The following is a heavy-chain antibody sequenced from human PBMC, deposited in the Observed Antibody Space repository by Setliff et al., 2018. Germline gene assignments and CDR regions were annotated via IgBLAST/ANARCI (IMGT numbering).Heavy chain of an antibody. D-gene: IGHD3-22*01. CDR2: VYYSGNT. CDR3: ARYDSSGYSENYYFDY. CDR1: GGSICTTDYY. Sequence: NPSETLSLTCTVSGGSICTTDYYWGWIRQPPGKGLEWIGCVYYSGNTYYSPSLKSRVTMFVDTSKNQFSLMLYSVTAADTAIYYCARYDSSGYSENYYFDYWGQGTLVTVSS. V-gene: IGHV4-39*07. J-gene: IGHJ4*02.